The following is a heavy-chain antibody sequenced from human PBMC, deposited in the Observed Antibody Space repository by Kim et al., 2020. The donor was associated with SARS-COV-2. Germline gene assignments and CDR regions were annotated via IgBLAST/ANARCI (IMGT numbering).Heavy chain of an antibody. CDR3: ARRHRDSSGWFDY. D-gene: IGHD6-19*01. Sequence: SETLSLTCTVSGGSISSYYWSWIRQPPGKGLEWIGYIYYSGSTNYNPSLKSRVTISVDTSKNQFSLKLSSVTAADTAVYYCARRHRDSSGWFDYWGQGTLVTVSS. J-gene: IGHJ4*02. V-gene: IGHV4-59*01. CDR1: GGSISSYY. CDR2: IYYSGST.